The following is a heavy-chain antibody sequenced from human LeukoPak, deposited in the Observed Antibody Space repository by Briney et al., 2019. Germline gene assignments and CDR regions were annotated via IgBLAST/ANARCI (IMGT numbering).Heavy chain of an antibody. Sequence: QPGGSLRLSCAASGFTFSSNWMSWVRQAPGKGLEWVANIKQDGSEKYYVDSVEGRFTISRDNAKNSLYLQMNSLRAEDTAVYYCARDRNYYDSSGYVGAFDIWGQGTMVTVSS. D-gene: IGHD3-22*01. J-gene: IGHJ3*02. CDR3: ARDRNYYDSSGYVGAFDI. CDR1: GFTFSSNW. V-gene: IGHV3-7*01. CDR2: IKQDGSEK.